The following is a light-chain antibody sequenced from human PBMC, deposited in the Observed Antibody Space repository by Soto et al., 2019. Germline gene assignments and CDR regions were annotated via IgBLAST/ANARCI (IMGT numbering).Light chain of an antibody. CDR3: QQRGSWPPSIT. CDR2: DAS. CDR1: QSVSHA. V-gene: IGKV3-11*01. J-gene: IGKJ5*01. Sequence: FVLPQSPATLSLSPGDRATLSCRASQSVSHALAWYQQKPGQAPRLLIHDASSRATGIPARFSGSGSETDFTLTVSSLEPEDFAVYYCQQRGSWPPSITFGQGTRLEIK.